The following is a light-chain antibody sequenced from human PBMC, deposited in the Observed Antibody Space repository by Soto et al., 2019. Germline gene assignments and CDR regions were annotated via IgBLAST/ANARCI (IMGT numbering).Light chain of an antibody. Sequence: QSVLTQPPSVSAAPGQNVTISCSGSSSNIGGNSVSWYQQLPGTAPKLLIYDDNKRPSGIPDRFSGSKSGTSATLGITGFQTGDEADYYWGSWDSSLSAYVYGTGNKVTVL. CDR1: SSNIGGNS. J-gene: IGLJ1*01. CDR2: DDN. V-gene: IGLV1-51*01. CDR3: GSWDSSLSAYV.